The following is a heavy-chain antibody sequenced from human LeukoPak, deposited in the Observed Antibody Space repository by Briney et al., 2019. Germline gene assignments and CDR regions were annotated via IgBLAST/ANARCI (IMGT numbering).Heavy chain of an antibody. CDR1: GFTFSGLA. V-gene: IGHV3-23*01. CDR2: ICDSGGST. Sequence: GGSLRLSCAASGFTFSGLAMRWVRSARGEGRKWVSAICDSGGSTYYADPVGGRFTLSRDNTKNTVYLQMNSLRAEDTAVYDCAKEYLYSGMDVWGKGTAVTVTA. J-gene: IGHJ6*04. D-gene: IGHD2-2*01. CDR3: AKEYLYSGMDV.